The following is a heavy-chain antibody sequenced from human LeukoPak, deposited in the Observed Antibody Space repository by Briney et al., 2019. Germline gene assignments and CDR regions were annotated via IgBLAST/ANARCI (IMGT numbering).Heavy chain of an antibody. D-gene: IGHD3-3*01. Sequence: PGGSLRLSCAASGFTFSSYSMNWVRQAPGKGLEWVSSISSSSSYIYYADSVKGRFTISRDNAKNSLYLQMNSLRAEDTAVYYCARYNYDFWSGYHDYWGQGTLVTVSS. CDR1: GFTFSSYS. CDR3: ARYNYDFWSGYHDY. CDR2: ISSSSSYI. V-gene: IGHV3-21*01. J-gene: IGHJ4*02.